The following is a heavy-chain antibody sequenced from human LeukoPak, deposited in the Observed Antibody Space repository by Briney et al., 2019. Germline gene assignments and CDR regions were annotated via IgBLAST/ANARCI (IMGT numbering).Heavy chain of an antibody. V-gene: IGHV1-24*01. J-gene: IGHJ3*02. CDR3: ATGSGSGWPHAFDI. CDR1: GYTLTDLP. D-gene: IGHD6-19*01. Sequence: ASVKVFCKVSGYTLTDLPMHWVRQAPGKGLEWMGGFDPEHGETIYAQKFQGRVTMTEDTSTDTAYMELSSLRSEGTAVYYCATGSGSGWPHAFDIWGQGTMVTVSS. CDR2: FDPEHGET.